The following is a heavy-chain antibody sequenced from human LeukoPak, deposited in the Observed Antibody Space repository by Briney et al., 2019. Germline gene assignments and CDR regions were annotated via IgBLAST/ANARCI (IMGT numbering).Heavy chain of an antibody. D-gene: IGHD1-26*01. J-gene: IGHJ3*02. CDR1: GYTLTELS. Sequence: ASVKVSCKVSGYTLTELSMHWVRQAPGKGLEWMGGFDPEDGETIYAQKFQGRVTMTEDTSTDTAYMELSSLRSEDTAVYYCVTAVRRGSYLFDAFDIWGQGTMVTVSS. CDR3: VTAVRRGSYLFDAFDI. V-gene: IGHV1-24*01. CDR2: FDPEDGET.